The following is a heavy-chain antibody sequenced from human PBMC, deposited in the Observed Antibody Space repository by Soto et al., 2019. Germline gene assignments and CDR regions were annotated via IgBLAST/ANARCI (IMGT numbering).Heavy chain of an antibody. CDR2: FDPEDGET. CDR1: GYTLTELS. D-gene: IGHD5-18*01. Sequence: ASVKVSCKVTGYTLTELSMHWVRQAPGKGLEWMGGFDPEDGETIYAQKFQGRVTMTEDTSTDTAYMELSSLRSEDTAMYYCARAPGYSYGSLDYWGQGTLVTVSS. CDR3: ARAPGYSYGSLDY. J-gene: IGHJ4*02. V-gene: IGHV1-24*01.